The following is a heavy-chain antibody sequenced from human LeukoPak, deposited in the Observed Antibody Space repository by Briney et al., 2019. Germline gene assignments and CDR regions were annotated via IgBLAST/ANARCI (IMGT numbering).Heavy chain of an antibody. CDR1: GFTFSSYA. Sequence: GGSLRLSCAASGFTFSSYAMSWVRQAPGKGLEWVSAISGSGGSTYYADSVKGRFTISRDNAKNSLFLQMNSLRAEDTAVYYCARRGRSSNYFDYWGQGTLVTVSS. CDR2: ISGSGGST. V-gene: IGHV3-23*01. J-gene: IGHJ4*02. CDR3: ARRGRSSNYFDY. D-gene: IGHD6-6*01.